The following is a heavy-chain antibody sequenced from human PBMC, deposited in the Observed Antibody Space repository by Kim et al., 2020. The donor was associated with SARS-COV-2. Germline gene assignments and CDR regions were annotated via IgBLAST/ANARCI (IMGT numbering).Heavy chain of an antibody. V-gene: IGHV1-69*01. Sequence: YAQKFPGRVTITADESTSTAYMELSSLRSEDTAVYYCARAPRSASANFDYWGQGTLVTVSS. CDR3: ARAPRSASANFDY. J-gene: IGHJ4*02.